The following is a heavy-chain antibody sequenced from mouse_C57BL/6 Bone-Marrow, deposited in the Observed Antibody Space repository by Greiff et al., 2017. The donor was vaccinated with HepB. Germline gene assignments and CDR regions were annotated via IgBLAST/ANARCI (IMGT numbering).Heavy chain of an antibody. CDR1: GYTFTSYW. CDR3: ARWGVCDYDARFAY. D-gene: IGHD2-4*01. Sequence: QVQLQQSGAELVKPGASVKLSCKASGYTFTSYWMHWVKQRPGQGLEWIGMIHPNSGSTNYNEKFKSKATLTVDKSSSTANMQLSNLTSEDSAVWYCARWGVCDYDARFAYWGQGTLVTVSA. J-gene: IGHJ3*01. V-gene: IGHV1-64*01. CDR2: IHPNSGST.